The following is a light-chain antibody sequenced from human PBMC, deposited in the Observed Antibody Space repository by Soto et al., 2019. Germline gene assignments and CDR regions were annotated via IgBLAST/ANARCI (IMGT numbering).Light chain of an antibody. Sequence: QSALTQFASVSGSPGQSITISCTGTSIDVGAYKYVSWYQQHPDKAPKLLIYEVGNRPSGVSFRFSGSKSGNTASLTISGLQAEDEADYYCSSYTARGTRVFGTGTKVTVL. CDR2: EVG. CDR1: SIDVGAYKY. CDR3: SSYTARGTRV. V-gene: IGLV2-14*01. J-gene: IGLJ1*01.